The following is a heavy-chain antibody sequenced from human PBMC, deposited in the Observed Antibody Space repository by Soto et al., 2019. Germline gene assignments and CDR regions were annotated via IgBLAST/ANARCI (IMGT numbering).Heavy chain of an antibody. CDR2: ISYDGSNK. V-gene: IGHV3-30*18. CDR3: AKDTYYYDRSGHYTYYY. D-gene: IGHD3-22*01. J-gene: IGHJ4*02. Sequence: PGGSLRLSCAASGFTFSSYGVHWVRQAPGKGLEWVAVISYDGSNKHYADSVKGRFTISRDNSKNTLDLQMNSLRAEDTAVYYCAKDTYYYDRSGHYTYYYWGQGTLVPVSS. CDR1: GFTFSSYG.